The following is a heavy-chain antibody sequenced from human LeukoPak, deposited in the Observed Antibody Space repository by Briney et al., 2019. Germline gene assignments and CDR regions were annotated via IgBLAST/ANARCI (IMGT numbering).Heavy chain of an antibody. J-gene: IGHJ6*02. CDR3: ARGLTTVTPSRYYYGMDV. D-gene: IGHD4-17*01. CDR1: GFTFSSYA. Sequence: GGSLRLSCAASGFTFSSYAMHWVRQAPGKGLEWVAVISYDGSNKYYADSVKGRFTISRDNSKNTLYLQMNSLRAEDTAVYYCARGLTTVTPSRYYYGMDVWGQGTTVTVSS. CDR2: ISYDGSNK. V-gene: IGHV3-30*04.